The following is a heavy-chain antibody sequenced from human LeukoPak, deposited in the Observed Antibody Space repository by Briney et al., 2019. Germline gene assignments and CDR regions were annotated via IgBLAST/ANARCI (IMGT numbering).Heavy chain of an antibody. Sequence: ASVKVSCKASGYTFAGYYMHWVRQAPGQGLEWMGWINPNSGGTNYAQKFQGWVTMTRDTSISTAYMELSRLGSDDTAVYYCARRSLGSGYFFDYWGQGTLVTVSS. J-gene: IGHJ4*02. CDR1: GYTFAGYY. V-gene: IGHV1-2*04. D-gene: IGHD3-22*01. CDR3: ARRSLGSGYFFDY. CDR2: INPNSGGT.